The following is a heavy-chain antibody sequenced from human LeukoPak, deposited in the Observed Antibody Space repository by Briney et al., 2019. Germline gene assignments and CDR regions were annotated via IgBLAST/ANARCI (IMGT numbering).Heavy chain of an antibody. CDR1: GFTFSSYA. J-gene: IGHJ4*02. Sequence: GGSLRLSCAASGFTFSSYAMHWVRQAPGKGLEWVAVISYDGSNKYYADSEKGRFTISRDNSKNTLYLQMNSLRAEDTAVYYCARGGYYGSGSYILDYWGQGTLVTVSS. CDR3: ARGGYYGSGSYILDY. CDR2: ISYDGSNK. D-gene: IGHD3-10*01. V-gene: IGHV3-30*04.